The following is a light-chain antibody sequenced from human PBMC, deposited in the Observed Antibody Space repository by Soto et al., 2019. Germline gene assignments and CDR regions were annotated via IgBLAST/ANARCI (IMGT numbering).Light chain of an antibody. CDR2: DAS. V-gene: IGKV3-20*01. J-gene: IGKJ1*01. Sequence: EIVLTQSPGTLSLSPGERATLSCRASQSFSNNYLAWYQQRPGQAPRLLIYDASSRATGIPDRFSGGGSGIPFTLTISILEREDFAVYYWQRYGTSQTFGQGTKVEIK. CDR3: QRYGTSQT. CDR1: QSFSNNY.